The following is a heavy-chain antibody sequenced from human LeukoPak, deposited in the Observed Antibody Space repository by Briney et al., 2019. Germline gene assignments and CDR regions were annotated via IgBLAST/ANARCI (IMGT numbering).Heavy chain of an antibody. J-gene: IGHJ4*02. V-gene: IGHV3-23*01. CDR3: AKAPVTSCRGAFCYPFDS. D-gene: IGHD2-15*01. Sequence: GGSLRLSCTVSGFSLSSYALSWVRRAPGKGLEWVSATSSSDAGKYYADSVRGRFTISRDNSRNTMYLQVNSLRVEDAAVYYCAKAPVTSCRGAFCYPFDSWGQGTLVTVSS. CDR2: TSSSDAGK. CDR1: GFSLSSYA.